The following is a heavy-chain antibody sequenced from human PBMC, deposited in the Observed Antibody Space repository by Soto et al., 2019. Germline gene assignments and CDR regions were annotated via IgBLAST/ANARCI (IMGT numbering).Heavy chain of an antibody. Sequence: QVQLVQSGAEVKKPGASVKVSCKASGYTFTSYDINWVRQATGQGLEWMGWIDPNRGNTGSVQKFQGRVTMPRNTSISTAYMELSSMRSEDTAVYYCARGGRISGVYWGQGTLVTVSS. CDR2: IDPNRGNT. J-gene: IGHJ4*02. CDR1: GYTFTSYD. D-gene: IGHD1-26*01. V-gene: IGHV1-8*01. CDR3: ARGGRISGVY.